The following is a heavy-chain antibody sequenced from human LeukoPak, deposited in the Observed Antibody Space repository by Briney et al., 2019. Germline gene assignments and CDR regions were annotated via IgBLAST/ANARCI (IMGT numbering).Heavy chain of an antibody. CDR1: GFTFSSYA. D-gene: IGHD3-22*01. V-gene: IGHV3-23*01. CDR3: ARSEYDSGAYFLTYFDY. J-gene: IGHJ4*02. Sequence: GGSLRLSCAASGFTFSSYAMSWVRQAPGKGLEWVSAISGSGGSTYYADSVKGRFTISRDNSKNTLYLQMNSLRAGDAAVYYCARSEYDSGAYFLTYFDYWGQGTLVTVSS. CDR2: ISGSGGST.